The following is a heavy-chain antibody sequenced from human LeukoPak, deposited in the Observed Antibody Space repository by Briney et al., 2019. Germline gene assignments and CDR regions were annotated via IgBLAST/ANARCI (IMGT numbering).Heavy chain of an antibody. CDR1: GFTFSGYA. D-gene: IGHD2-15*01. J-gene: IGHJ4*02. Sequence: GGSLRLSYVASGFTFSGYAMSWVRQAPGKGLEWVSVISGSGGSTYYADSVKGRFTISRENSKSTLYLQMNSLRAEDTAVYYCANILGYCSGGSCDTPQPLDYWGQGTLVTVSS. CDR3: ANILGYCSGGSCDTPQPLDY. CDR2: ISGSGGST. V-gene: IGHV3-23*01.